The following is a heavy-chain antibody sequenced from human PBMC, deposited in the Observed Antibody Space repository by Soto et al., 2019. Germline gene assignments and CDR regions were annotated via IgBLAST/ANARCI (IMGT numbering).Heavy chain of an antibody. V-gene: IGHV3-21*01. CDR3: ARVGYCNDAPDDAFDI. Sequence: EVQLVESGGGLVKPGGSLRLSCAASGFTFSSYSMNWVRQAPGKGLEWVSSISSSSSYIYYADSVKGRFTISRDNAKNSLYLQMNSLIAYGSAVDYCARVGYCNDAPDDAFDIWGQGTMVTVSS. CDR2: ISSSSSYI. D-gene: IGHD1-1*01. J-gene: IGHJ3*02. CDR1: GFTFSSYS.